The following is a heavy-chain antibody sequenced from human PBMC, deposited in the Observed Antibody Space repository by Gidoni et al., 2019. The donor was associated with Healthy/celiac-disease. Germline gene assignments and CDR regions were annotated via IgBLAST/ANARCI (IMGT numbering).Heavy chain of an antibody. J-gene: IGHJ2*01. CDR3: ARSTRSIAVAGIFDL. D-gene: IGHD6-19*01. CDR1: GGSISRYY. CDR2: IYYSRST. Sequence: QVQLQESGTGLVKPSETLSLTCTVSGGSISRYYWSWIRQPPVKGLEWIGYIYYSRSTNYKPSLKSRGTISVDTFKNQFSLKLSSVTAADTAVYYCARSTRSIAVAGIFDLWGRGTLVTVSS. V-gene: IGHV4-59*08.